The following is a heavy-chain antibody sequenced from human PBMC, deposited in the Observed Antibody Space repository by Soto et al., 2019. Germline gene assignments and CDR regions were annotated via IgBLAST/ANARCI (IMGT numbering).Heavy chain of an antibody. J-gene: IGHJ5*02. V-gene: IGHV1-2*04. D-gene: IGHD1-26*01. CDR2: INTNTGDT. Sequence: ASVKVSCKTSGYTVTGYHIQWVRQAPGQGLEWMGWINTNTGDTNYAQKFQGWVTMTRDTSINTAYVQVSSLTSDDTAVYYCARWVGASNWFDPWGKGTLVTVSS. CDR1: GYTVTGYH. CDR3: ARWVGASNWFDP.